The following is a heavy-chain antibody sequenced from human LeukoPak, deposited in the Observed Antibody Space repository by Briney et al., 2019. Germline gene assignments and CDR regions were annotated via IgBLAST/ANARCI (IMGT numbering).Heavy chain of an antibody. Sequence: GGSLRLSCAASGFTFSSYAISWVRQAPGKGLEWDSAISGSGGSTYYADSVKGRFTISRDNSKNTLYLQMNSLRAEDTAVYYCAKDARVRGVITLDYWGQGTLVTVSS. J-gene: IGHJ4*02. CDR1: GFTFSSYA. V-gene: IGHV3-23*01. CDR3: AKDARVRGVITLDY. D-gene: IGHD3-10*01. CDR2: ISGSGGST.